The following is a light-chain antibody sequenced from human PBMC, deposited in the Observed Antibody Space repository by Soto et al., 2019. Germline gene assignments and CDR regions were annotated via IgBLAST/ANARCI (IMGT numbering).Light chain of an antibody. CDR3: CSYAGSSTLV. V-gene: IGLV2-23*02. CDR1: SNDVGRYNL. J-gene: IGLJ3*02. CDR2: EVS. Sequence: QSVLTQPASASGSPGQSITISCTGSSNDVGRYNLVSWYQQHPGKAPKLMIYEVSKRPSGVSNRFSGSKSGNTASLTISGLQAEDEADYYCCSYAGSSTLVFGGGTKLTVL.